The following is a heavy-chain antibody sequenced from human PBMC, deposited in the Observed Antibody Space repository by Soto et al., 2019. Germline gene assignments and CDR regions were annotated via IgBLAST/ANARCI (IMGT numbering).Heavy chain of an antibody. D-gene: IGHD6-13*01. CDR2: VSYDGNHK. Sequence: QVQLVEAGGGVIQPGTSLSLSCASSGFTFRSFGMYWVRQAPGKGLEWVAVVSYDGNHKYYADSVKGRFTVSRDNAKNMLYLQMNSLRGEDTAVYYCAKDVRQQLVLNYGMDVWGQGTTVTVSS. CDR3: AKDVRQQLVLNYGMDV. V-gene: IGHV3-30*18. J-gene: IGHJ6*02. CDR1: GFTFRSFG.